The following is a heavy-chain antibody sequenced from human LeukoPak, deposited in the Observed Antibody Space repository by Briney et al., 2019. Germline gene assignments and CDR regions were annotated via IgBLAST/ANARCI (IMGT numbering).Heavy chain of an antibody. CDR1: GFTFSSYT. Sequence: KPGGCLRLSCAASGFTFSSYTMNWVRQPPGKGLEWVSSISGSSSKIYYADPVKGRFTSSRDNAKDSLYLQMNSLRADDTAVYYCARDAYGDYGFDYWGQGILVTVSS. CDR3: ARDAYGDYGFDY. J-gene: IGHJ4*02. D-gene: IGHD4-17*01. CDR2: ISGSSSKI. V-gene: IGHV3-21*01.